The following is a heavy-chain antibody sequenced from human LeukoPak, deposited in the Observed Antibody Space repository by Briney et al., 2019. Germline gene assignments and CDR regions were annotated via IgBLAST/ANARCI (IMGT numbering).Heavy chain of an antibody. J-gene: IGHJ4*02. CDR3: AREGATKATDY. CDR1: GYSFTSYW. V-gene: IGHV5-51*01. D-gene: IGHD1-26*01. CDR2: VCPSDSDT. Sequence: GESLKISCKGSGYSFTSYWIGWVRQMPGKGLEWMGIVCPSDSDTRYSPSFQGQVTISAAKSISTAYLQWSSLKASDTAMYYCAREGATKATDYWGQGTLVTVSS.